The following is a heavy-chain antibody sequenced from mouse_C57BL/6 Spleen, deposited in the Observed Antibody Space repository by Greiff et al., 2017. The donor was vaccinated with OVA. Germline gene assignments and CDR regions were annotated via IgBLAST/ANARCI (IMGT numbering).Heavy chain of an antibody. V-gene: IGHV1-69*01. CDR3: ARKGSYFDD. J-gene: IGHJ2*01. CDR1: GYTFTSYW. Sequence: QVQLQQPGAELVMPGASVKLSCKASGYTFTSYWMHWVKQRPGQGLEWIGEIDPSDSYTNYNQKFKGKSTLTVDKSSSTAYMQLSSLTSEDSAVYYCARKGSYFDDWGKGTTLTVAS. CDR2: IDPSDSYT.